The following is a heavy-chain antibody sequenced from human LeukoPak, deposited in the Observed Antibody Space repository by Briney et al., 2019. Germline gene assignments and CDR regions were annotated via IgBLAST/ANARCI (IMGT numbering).Heavy chain of an antibody. D-gene: IGHD3-10*01. Sequence: GGSLRLSCAASGFTFSSFGMSWVRQAPGKGLEWVSAISSTGATAYYADSVKGRFTISRDNARNSLYLQMNSLRAEDTAVYYCARGSLVHYYGSGSYRIRAGFDSWGQGTLVTVSS. J-gene: IGHJ4*02. V-gene: IGHV3-23*01. CDR3: ARGSLVHYYGSGSYRIRAGFDS. CDR2: ISSTGATA. CDR1: GFTFSSFG.